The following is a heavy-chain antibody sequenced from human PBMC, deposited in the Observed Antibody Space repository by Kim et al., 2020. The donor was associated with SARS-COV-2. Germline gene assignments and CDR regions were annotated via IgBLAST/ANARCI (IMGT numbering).Heavy chain of an antibody. J-gene: IGHJ4*02. CDR3: AKSSGSYYSGYFDY. D-gene: IGHD3-10*01. V-gene: IGHV3-30*18. Sequence: GGSLRLSCAASGFTFSSYGMYWVRQAPGKGLEWVAVISYDGSNKYYADSVKGRFTISRDNSKNTLYLQMNSLRAEDTAVYYCAKSSGSYYSGYFDYWGQGTLVTVSS. CDR1: GFTFSSYG. CDR2: ISYDGSNK.